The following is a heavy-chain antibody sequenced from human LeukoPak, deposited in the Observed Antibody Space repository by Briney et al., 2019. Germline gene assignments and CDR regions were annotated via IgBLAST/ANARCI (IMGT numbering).Heavy chain of an antibody. CDR3: VSGSLQSGYNFDY. J-gene: IGHJ4*02. Sequence: GGSLRLSCAASGFTFSNYWMHWIRQVPGKGLVWVSHIKYDGSATNYADSVKGRFTISRDNAKNTQYLQMNSLRAEDTAVYYCVSGSLQSGYNFDYWGQGALVTVSS. CDR1: GFTFSNYW. V-gene: IGHV3-74*01. CDR2: IKYDGSAT. D-gene: IGHD3-3*01.